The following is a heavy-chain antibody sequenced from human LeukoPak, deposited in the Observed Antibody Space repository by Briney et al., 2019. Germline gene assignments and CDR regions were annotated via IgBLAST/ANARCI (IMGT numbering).Heavy chain of an antibody. CDR1: GYSFTGYF. CDR3: ARDPGIAVSGKYLQH. J-gene: IGHJ1*01. CDR2: IKLNSGDT. Sequence: ASVKVSCKSSGYSFTGYFMHWVRQAPGQGLEWMGWIKLNSGDTNYAQKFQGRVTMTRDTSISTTYMEVSRSRSDDTAVYYCARDPGIAVSGKYLQHWGQGTLVTVSS. V-gene: IGHV1-2*02. D-gene: IGHD6-19*01.